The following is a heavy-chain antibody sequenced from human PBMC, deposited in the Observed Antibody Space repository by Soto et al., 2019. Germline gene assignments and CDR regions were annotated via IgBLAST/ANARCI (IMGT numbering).Heavy chain of an antibody. Sequence: PVGSLRLSCAASGFTFDNYAMHWVRQAPGKGLEWLSYISPGSRYPAYADSVKGRFTISRDNAKRSLYLQMMSLTAEDTAIYYCVRGGGGGLFDPWGQGTMVTVSS. CDR2: ISPGSRYP. V-gene: IGHV3-21*05. CDR3: VRGGGGGLFDP. J-gene: IGHJ5*02. CDR1: GFTFDNYA. D-gene: IGHD2-15*01.